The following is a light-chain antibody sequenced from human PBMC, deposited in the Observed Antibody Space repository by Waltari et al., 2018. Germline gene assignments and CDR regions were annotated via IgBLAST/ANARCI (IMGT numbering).Light chain of an antibody. CDR3: QVWEGSSDHYV. CDR1: NIGGKT. V-gene: IGLV3-21*03. Sequence: SYVLTQPASVSVAPGKTARITCEGNNIGGKTVHWYQLRPGQAPVLVVHDDSDRPSGIPERFSGSTSGNTATLTISGVEVGDDGDYYCQVWEGSSDHYVFGTGTAVSV. CDR2: DDS. J-gene: IGLJ1*01.